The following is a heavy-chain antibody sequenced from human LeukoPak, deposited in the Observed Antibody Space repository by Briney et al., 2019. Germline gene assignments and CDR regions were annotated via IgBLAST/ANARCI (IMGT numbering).Heavy chain of an antibody. CDR3: ARVRLPDAFDI. Sequence: SETLSLTCTVSGGSISSYYWSWIRQPPGKGLEWIGYIYYSGSTNYNPSLKSRVTISVDTSKNQFSLKLSSVTAADTAVYYCARVRLPDAFDIWGQGTMVTVSS. D-gene: IGHD5-12*01. CDR2: IYYSGST. J-gene: IGHJ3*02. V-gene: IGHV4-59*08. CDR1: GGSISSYY.